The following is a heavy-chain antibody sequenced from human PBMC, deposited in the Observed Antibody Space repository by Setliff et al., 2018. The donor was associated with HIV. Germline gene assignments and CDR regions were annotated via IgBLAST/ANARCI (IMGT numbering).Heavy chain of an antibody. CDR2: IYQTGSI. J-gene: IGHJ4*02. D-gene: IGHD2-15*01. V-gene: IGHV4-38-2*02. Sequence: SETLSLTCSVSGYSITNGYYWGWFRQSPGKGLEWIATIYQTGSIYYNPSLQNRVTLLLDMSKNQFSLKLSSVTAADTAVYYCARQAWHSGRDGYFVDYWGQGTLVTSPQ. CDR1: GYSITNGYY. CDR3: ARQAWHSGRDGYFVDY.